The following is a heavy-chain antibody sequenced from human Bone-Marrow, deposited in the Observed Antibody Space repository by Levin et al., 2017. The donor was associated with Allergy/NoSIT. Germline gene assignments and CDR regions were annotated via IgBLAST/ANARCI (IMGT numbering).Heavy chain of an antibody. D-gene: IGHD2-21*01. J-gene: IGHJ4*02. Sequence: PGGSLRLSCAASGFTFSNYALNWVRQAPGKGLEWVSFISGRGSKIYYPDSVKGRFIISRDSDKNSLYLQMNSLRVEDTAVYYCAREVNGLFDYWGQGTLVTVSS. V-gene: IGHV3-48*01. CDR1: GFTFSNYA. CDR2: ISGRGSKI. CDR3: AREVNGLFDY.